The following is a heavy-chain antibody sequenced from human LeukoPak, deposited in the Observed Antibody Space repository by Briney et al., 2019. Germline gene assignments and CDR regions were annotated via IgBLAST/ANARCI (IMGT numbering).Heavy chain of an antibody. CDR3: AKARTRGYSYGSFDY. J-gene: IGHJ4*02. Sequence: GGSLRLSCAVSGFTFSRYAMTWVRQAPGKGLEWVAFIRYDGSNDYYADSVKGRFTISRDNSKNTLYLQMNSLRAEDTAVYYCAKARTRGYSYGSFDYWGQGTLVTVSS. CDR1: GFTFSRYA. CDR2: IRYDGSND. V-gene: IGHV3-30*02. D-gene: IGHD5-18*01.